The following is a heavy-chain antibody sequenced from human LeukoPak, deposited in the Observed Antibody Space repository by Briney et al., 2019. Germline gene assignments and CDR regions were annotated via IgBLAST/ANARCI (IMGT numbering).Heavy chain of an antibody. V-gene: IGHV4-34*01. CDR1: GASFSGYY. D-gene: IGHD5-18*01. CDR3: ARARTNSYGNAFDI. CDR2: INHSGST. Sequence: SETLSLTCAVYGASFSGYYWNWIRQPPGKGLEWIGEINHSGSTNYNPSLKSRVTISVDTSKNQFSLKLSSVTAADTAVYYCARARTNSYGNAFDIWGQGTMVTVSP. J-gene: IGHJ3*02.